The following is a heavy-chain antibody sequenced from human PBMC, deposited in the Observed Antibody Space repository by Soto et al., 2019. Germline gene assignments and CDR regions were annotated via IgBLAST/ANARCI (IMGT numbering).Heavy chain of an antibody. CDR3: ARFFGNAFDV. CDR2: IYYDGTP. D-gene: IGHD3-3*01. CDR1: GGSISTDSYN. J-gene: IGHJ3*01. Sequence: QLQLQESGPGLVKPSETLSLTCSVSGGSISTDSYNWDWIRQSPGKGLEWIGTIYYDGTPSYNPSLERQVTISVDTSRNHFSLKVKSVTAADTAMYYCARFFGNAFDVWGQGTMVKVSS. V-gene: IGHV4-39*02.